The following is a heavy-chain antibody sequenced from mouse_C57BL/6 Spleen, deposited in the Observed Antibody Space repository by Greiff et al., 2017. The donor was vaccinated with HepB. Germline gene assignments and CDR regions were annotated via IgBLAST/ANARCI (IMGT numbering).Heavy chain of an antibody. Sequence: EVQVVESGGGLVQPGESLKLSCESNEYAFPSHDMSWVRKTPGKRLELVAAINSDGGSTYYPDTMERRFIISRDNTKKTLYLQMSSLRSEDTALYYCARQGGDRGYFDVWGTGTTVTVSS. CDR2: INSDGGST. CDR3: ARQGGDRGYFDV. J-gene: IGHJ1*03. V-gene: IGHV5-2*01. CDR1: EYAFPSHD.